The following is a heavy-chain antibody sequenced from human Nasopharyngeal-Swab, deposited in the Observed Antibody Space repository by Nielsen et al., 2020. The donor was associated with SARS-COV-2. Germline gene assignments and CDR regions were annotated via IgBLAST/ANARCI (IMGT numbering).Heavy chain of an antibody. J-gene: IGHJ3*02. CDR1: GGSISSGGYY. V-gene: IGHV4-31*03. Sequence: LRLSCTVSGGSISSGGYYWSWIRQHPGKGLEWIGYIYYSGSTYYNPSLKSRVTISVDTSKNQFSLKLSSVTAADTAVYYCARGEFGGVIVLDAFDIWGQGSMVTVSS. D-gene: IGHD3-16*02. CDR2: IYYSGST. CDR3: ARGEFGGVIVLDAFDI.